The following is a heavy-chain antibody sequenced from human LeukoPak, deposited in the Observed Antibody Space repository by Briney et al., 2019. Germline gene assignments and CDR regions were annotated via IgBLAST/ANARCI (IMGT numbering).Heavy chain of an antibody. CDR1: GFTFSNAW. V-gene: IGHV3-7*01. D-gene: IGHD5-18*01. J-gene: IGHJ4*02. CDR3: ARDLSGIAGYTYGRGIDY. Sequence: GGSLRLSCAASGFTFSNAWMSWVRQAPGKGLEWVANIKKDGSEKYYVDAVKGRFTISRDNAKTSLYLQMSSLRAEDTAAYYCARDLSGIAGYTYGRGIDYWGQGTLVTVSS. CDR2: IKKDGSEK.